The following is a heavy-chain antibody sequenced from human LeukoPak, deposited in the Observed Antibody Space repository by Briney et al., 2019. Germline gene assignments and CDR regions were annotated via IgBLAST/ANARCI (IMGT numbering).Heavy chain of an antibody. CDR3: AKDGGSGYYYFDY. CDR2: LGTNGDS. J-gene: IGHJ4*02. V-gene: IGHV3-13*01. CDR1: GFSFSTYD. D-gene: IGHD3-22*01. Sequence: GGSLRLSCVASGFSFSTYDVYWVRQAAGRGLEWVSALGTNGDSYYLGSVKGRFTISRDDGKNSLYLQMNSLRAEDTAVYYCAKDGGSGYYYFDYWGQGTLVTVSS.